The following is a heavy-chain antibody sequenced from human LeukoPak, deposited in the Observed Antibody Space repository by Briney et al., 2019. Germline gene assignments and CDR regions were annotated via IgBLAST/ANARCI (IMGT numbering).Heavy chain of an antibody. V-gene: IGHV3-48*01. CDR2: ISSSSSTI. CDR1: GFTFSSYS. CDR3: ARGWDYYYGSGSYFSY. Sequence: PGGSLRLSCAASGFTFSSYSMNWVRQAPGKGLEWVSYISSSSSTIYYADSVKGRFTISRDNAKNSLYLQMNSLRAEDTAVYYCARGWDYYYGSGSYFSYWGQGTLVTVSP. D-gene: IGHD3-10*01. J-gene: IGHJ4*02.